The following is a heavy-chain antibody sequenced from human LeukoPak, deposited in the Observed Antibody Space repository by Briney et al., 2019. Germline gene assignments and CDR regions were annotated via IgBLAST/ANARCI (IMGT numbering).Heavy chain of an antibody. V-gene: IGHV3-21*04. Sequence: PGGSLRLSCAASGFTFSSYSMNWVRQAPGKGLEWVSSISSSSSYIYYADSVKGRFTISRDNAKNSLYLQMNSLRAEDTAVYYCARGGGIVAYYFDYWGQGTLVTVSS. CDR2: ISSSSSYI. CDR3: ARGGGIVAYYFDY. J-gene: IGHJ4*02. CDR1: GFTFSSYS. D-gene: IGHD3-22*01.